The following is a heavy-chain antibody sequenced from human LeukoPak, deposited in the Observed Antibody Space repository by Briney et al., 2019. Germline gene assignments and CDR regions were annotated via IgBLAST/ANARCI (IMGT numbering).Heavy chain of an antibody. Sequence: SETLSLTCTVSGGSISSYYWSWIRQPPGKGLEWIGEINHSGSTNYNPSLKSRVTISVDTSKNQFSLKLSSVTAADTAVYYCARLGRIHRYCSSTSCWFDPWGQGTLVTVSS. D-gene: IGHD2-2*01. CDR1: GGSISSYY. CDR3: ARLGRIHRYCSSTSCWFDP. J-gene: IGHJ5*02. V-gene: IGHV4-34*01. CDR2: INHSGST.